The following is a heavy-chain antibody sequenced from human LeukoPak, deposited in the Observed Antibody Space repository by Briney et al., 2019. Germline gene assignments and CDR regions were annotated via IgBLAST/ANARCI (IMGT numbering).Heavy chain of an antibody. D-gene: IGHD3-10*01. CDR1: GYSISSNYY. CDR2: IYYSGST. Sequence: SETLSLTCAVSGYSISSNYYWGWIRQPPGKGLEWIGYIYYSGSTNYNPSLKSRVTISVDTSKNQSSLKLSSVTAAYTAVYYCARVRPDYYGSGSYASVFDYWGQGTLVTVSP. J-gene: IGHJ4*02. CDR3: ARVRPDYYGSGSYASVFDY. V-gene: IGHV4-61*01.